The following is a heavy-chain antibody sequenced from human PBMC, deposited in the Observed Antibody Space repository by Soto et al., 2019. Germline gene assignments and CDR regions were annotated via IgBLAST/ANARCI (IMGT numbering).Heavy chain of an antibody. CDR3: AKDRGYGAFDI. D-gene: IGHD2-15*01. V-gene: IGHV3-43*01. J-gene: IGHJ3*02. CDR2: ISWDGGCT. Sequence: EVQLVESGGVVVQPGGSLRLSCAASGFTFDDYTMHWVRQAPGKGLEWVSLISWDGGCTYYADSVKGRFTISRDNSKNSLYLQMNSLRTEDTALYYCAKDRGYGAFDIWGQGPIVTVSS. CDR1: GFTFDDYT.